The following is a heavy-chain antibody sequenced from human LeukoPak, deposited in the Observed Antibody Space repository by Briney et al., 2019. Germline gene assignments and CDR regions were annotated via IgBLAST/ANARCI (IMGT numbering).Heavy chain of an antibody. J-gene: IGHJ4*02. D-gene: IGHD3-10*01. CDR2: ISAYNGNT. Sequence: EWMGWISAYNGNTNYAQKLQGRVTMTTDTSTSTAYMELRSLRSDDTAVYYCARDEGVPDSDYWGQGTLVTVSS. V-gene: IGHV1-18*01. CDR3: ARDEGVPDSDY.